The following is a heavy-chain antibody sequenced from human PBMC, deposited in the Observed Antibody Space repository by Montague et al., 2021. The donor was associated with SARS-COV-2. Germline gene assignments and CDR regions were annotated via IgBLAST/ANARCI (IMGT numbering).Heavy chain of an antibody. D-gene: IGHD2-8*01. V-gene: IGHV3-74*01. J-gene: IGHJ4*02. CDR3: VRDHAGAGVY. CDR1: GFHFIDYW. CDR2: LNEYGTIT. Sequence: SLRLSCAASGFHFIDYWMHWVRQAPGKGLEWVSRLNEYGTITSYADSVKGRFTISRDNAQNILYLQMNSLRVEDTAMYYCVRDHAGAGVYWGPGTLVIVSS.